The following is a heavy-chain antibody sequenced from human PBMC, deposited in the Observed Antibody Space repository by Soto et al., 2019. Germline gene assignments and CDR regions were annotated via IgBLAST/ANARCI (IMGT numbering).Heavy chain of an antibody. V-gene: IGHV5-10-1*01. CDR3: ARLHAAAGDNVLIIDY. Sequence: EVQLVQSGAEVKKPGESLRISCKGSGYSFTSYWISWVRQMPGKGLDWMGRIDPSDSYTNYSPSFQGHVTISADKSISTAYLQLGSLEASDTAMYYCARLHAAAGDNVLIIDYWSQAALVTVSS. D-gene: IGHD6-13*01. CDR2: IDPSDSYT. CDR1: GYSFTSYW. J-gene: IGHJ4*02.